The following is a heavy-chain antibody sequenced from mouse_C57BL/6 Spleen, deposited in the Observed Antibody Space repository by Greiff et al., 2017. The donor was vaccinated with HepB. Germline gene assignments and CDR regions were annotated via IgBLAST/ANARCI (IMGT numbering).Heavy chain of an antibody. CDR3: ARKAPYYDYIDY. D-gene: IGHD2-4*01. CDR2: IDPSDSET. CDR1: GYTFNSYW. J-gene: IGHJ2*01. V-gene: IGHV1-52*01. Sequence: VQLQQSGAELVRPGSSVKLSCKASGYTFNSYWMHWVKQRPIQGLEWIGNIDPSDSETHYNQKFKGKATLTVDKSSSTAYMQLSSLTSEDSAVYDCARKAPYYDYIDYWGQGTTLTVSS.